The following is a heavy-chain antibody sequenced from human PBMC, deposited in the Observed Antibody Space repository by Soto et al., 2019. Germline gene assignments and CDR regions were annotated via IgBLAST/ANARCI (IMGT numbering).Heavy chain of an antibody. V-gene: IGHV3-23*01. Sequence: EVQLLESGGGLVQPGGSLRLSCAASGFTFTTYAMRWVRQAPGKGPEWVSGISGGGQYTSYSDSVKGRFTISRDNSKNTLYLPMNSLRAEDMAVYYCAKVVETTRFGAFDIWGQGTMVTVST. CDR3: AKVVETTRFGAFDI. D-gene: IGHD1-26*01. J-gene: IGHJ3*02. CDR1: GFTFTTYA. CDR2: ISGGGQYT.